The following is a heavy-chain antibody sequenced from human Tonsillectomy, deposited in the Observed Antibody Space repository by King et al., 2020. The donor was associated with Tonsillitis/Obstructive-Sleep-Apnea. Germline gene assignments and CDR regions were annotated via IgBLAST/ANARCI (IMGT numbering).Heavy chain of an antibody. Sequence: VQLVESGGGVVQPGRSLRLSCAASGFAFRIYAMHWVRQAPGKGLEWVALISYDERKIYYADSVKGRFTISRDNSKDSVYLQMSSLRAEDTAVYYCARDPKTTGNYYCSYGMAVWGQGTTVTVSS. D-gene: IGHD4-17*01. CDR2: ISYDERKI. V-gene: IGHV3-30*15. CDR1: GFAFRIYA. J-gene: IGHJ6*02. CDR3: ARDPKTTGNYYCSYGMAV.